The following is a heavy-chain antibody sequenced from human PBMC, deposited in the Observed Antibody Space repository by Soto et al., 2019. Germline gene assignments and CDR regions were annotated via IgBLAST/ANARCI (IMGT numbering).Heavy chain of an antibody. D-gene: IGHD3-16*01. CDR2: IYYSGST. CDR3: ARLRLKTPLMITFGGVTGDYFDY. J-gene: IGHJ4*02. CDR1: GGSISSSSYY. V-gene: IGHV4-39*01. Sequence: LETLSLTCTVSGGSISSSSYYWGWIRQPPGKGLEWIGSIYYSGSTYYNPSLKSRVTISVDTSKNQFSLKLSSVTAADTAVYYCARLRLKTPLMITFGGVTGDYFDYWGQGTLVTVSS.